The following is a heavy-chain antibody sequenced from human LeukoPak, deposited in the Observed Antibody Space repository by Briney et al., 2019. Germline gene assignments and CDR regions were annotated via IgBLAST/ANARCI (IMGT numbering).Heavy chain of an antibody. D-gene: IGHD1-7*01. J-gene: IGHJ4*02. CDR1: GFTFTGYY. V-gene: IGHV1-2*02. CDR3: VREGNELLSKNFDF. CDR2: INPHSGGT. Sequence: ASVKLSCTASGFTFTGYYIHWMRQAPGQGLEWMGYINPHSGGTSTPQHFQGRVTMTTDTSISAAYMQLSSLISDDTAIYYCVREGNELLSKNFDFWGQGTLVTVSS.